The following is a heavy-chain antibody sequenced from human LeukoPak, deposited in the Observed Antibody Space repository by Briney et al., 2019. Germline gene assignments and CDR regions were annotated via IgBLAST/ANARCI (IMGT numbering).Heavy chain of an antibody. J-gene: IGHJ5*02. CDR1: GFSSDDYG. CDR3: ARQVATST. CDR2: ISSSSSYI. Sequence: GGSLRLSCAASGFSSDDYGMTWVRQAPGKGLEWVSSISSSSSYIYYADSVKGRFTISRDNAKNSLYLQMNSLRAEDTAVYYCARQVATSTWGQGTLVTVSS. D-gene: IGHD5-12*01. V-gene: IGHV3-21*01.